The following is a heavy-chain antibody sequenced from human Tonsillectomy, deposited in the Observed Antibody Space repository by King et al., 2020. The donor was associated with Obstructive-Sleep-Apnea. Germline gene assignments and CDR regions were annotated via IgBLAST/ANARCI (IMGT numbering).Heavy chain of an antibody. D-gene: IGHD3-10*01. V-gene: IGHV4-59*08. CDR1: GGSISSYY. Sequence: VQLQESGPGLVKPSETLSLTCTVSGGSISSYYWSWIRQPPGKGLEWIGYIYYSGSTNYNPSLTSRVTISVDTSKSQFSLKLRSVTAADTAVYYCARKGWFGEFDNWFDPWGQGTLVTVSS. CDR3: ARKGWFGEFDNWFDP. CDR2: IYYSGST. J-gene: IGHJ5*02.